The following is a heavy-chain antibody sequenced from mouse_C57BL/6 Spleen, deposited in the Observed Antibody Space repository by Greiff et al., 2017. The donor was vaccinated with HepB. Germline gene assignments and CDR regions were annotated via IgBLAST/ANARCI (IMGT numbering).Heavy chain of an antibody. CDR2: ISSGSSTI. CDR1: GFTFSDYG. CDR3: ARVGVDYAMDY. J-gene: IGHJ4*01. Sequence: EVKLMESGGGLVKPGGSLKLSCAASGFTFSDYGMHWVRQAPEKGLEWVAYISSGSSTIYYADTVKGRFTISRDNAKNTLFLQMTSLRSEDTAMYYCARVGVDYAMDYWGQGTSVTVSS. V-gene: IGHV5-17*01.